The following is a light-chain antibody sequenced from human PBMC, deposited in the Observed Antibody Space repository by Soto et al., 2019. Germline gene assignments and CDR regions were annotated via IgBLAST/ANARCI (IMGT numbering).Light chain of an antibody. CDR3: QQYSRTPFT. J-gene: IGKJ2*01. V-gene: IGKV3-20*01. Sequence: EIELTQFPGTLSVSPGETVTLACRVSPPLDTPYMAWFQAKAGLPPRMLIHQSSIGLPGVGDRFSGSGSGSDFSLTISGVEADDSAVYYCQQYSRTPFTFGQGTNLEIK. CDR2: QSS. CDR1: PPLDTPY.